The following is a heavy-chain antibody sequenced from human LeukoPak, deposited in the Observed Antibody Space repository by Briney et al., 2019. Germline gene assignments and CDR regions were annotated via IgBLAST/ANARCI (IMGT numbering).Heavy chain of an antibody. J-gene: IGHJ4*02. Sequence: SETLSLTCTVSGGSISSYYWSWIRQPPGKGLEWIGYTYYSGSTNYNPSLKSRVTISVDTSKNQFSLKLRSVTAADTAVYYCARGRYSSGRLSEFDYWGQGTLVTVSS. CDR1: GGSISSYY. CDR3: ARGRYSSGRLSEFDY. V-gene: IGHV4-59*01. D-gene: IGHD6-25*01. CDR2: TYYSGST.